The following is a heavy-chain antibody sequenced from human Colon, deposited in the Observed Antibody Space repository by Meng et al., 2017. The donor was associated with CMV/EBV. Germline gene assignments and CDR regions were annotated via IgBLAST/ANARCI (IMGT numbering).Heavy chain of an antibody. J-gene: IGHJ4*02. Sequence: AAPRASFGGYWMHWVRQAPGKGLVWVSHIHTDGSSTSYADSVKGRFTISRDNINNVLYLQMNSLRAEDTAVYYCARGARWGAGFDYWGQGTLVTVSS. V-gene: IGHV3-74*01. CDR1: RASFGGYW. CDR2: IHTDGSST. CDR3: ARGARWGAGFDY. D-gene: IGHD1-26*01.